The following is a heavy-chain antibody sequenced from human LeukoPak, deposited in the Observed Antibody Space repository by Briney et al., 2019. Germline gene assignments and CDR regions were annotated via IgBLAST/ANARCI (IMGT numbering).Heavy chain of an antibody. D-gene: IGHD6-13*01. Sequence: SETLSLTCIVSGASLSTYYGTWIRQPPGKGLEWIGYIFYSGGTNYNSSLKSRVTLSIDTSKNQFSLELTSVTAADTAVYYCARIGAAGTRYYFDCWSQGTLVTVSS. V-gene: IGHV4-59*01. CDR2: IFYSGGT. J-gene: IGHJ4*02. CDR1: GASLSTYY. CDR3: ARIGAAGTRYYFDC.